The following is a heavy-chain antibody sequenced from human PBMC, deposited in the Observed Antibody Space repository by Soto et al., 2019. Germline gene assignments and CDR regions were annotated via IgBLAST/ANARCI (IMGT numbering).Heavy chain of an antibody. CDR2: ISGSGGST. D-gene: IGHD6-19*01. CDR1: GFTFSSYA. CDR3: AKDPDPRGWYGGRFDP. Sequence: GGSLRLSCAASGFTFSSYAMSWVRQAPGKGLEWVSAISGSGGSTYYADSVKGRFTISRDNSKNTLYLRMNSLRAEDTAVYYCAKDPDPRGWYGGRFDPWGQGTLVTVSS. V-gene: IGHV3-23*01. J-gene: IGHJ5*02.